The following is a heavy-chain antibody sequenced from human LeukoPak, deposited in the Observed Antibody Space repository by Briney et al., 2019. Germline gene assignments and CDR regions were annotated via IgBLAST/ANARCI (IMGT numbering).Heavy chain of an antibody. Sequence: SETLSLTCTVSGGSISSGSYYWSWIRQPAGKGLEWIGRIYTSGSTNYNPSLKSRVTISVGTSKNQFSLKLSSVTAADTAVYYCARVPTIAVAVVEAFDIWGQGTMVTVSS. CDR1: GGSISSGSYY. J-gene: IGHJ3*02. CDR3: ARVPTIAVAVVEAFDI. D-gene: IGHD6-19*01. V-gene: IGHV4-61*02. CDR2: IYTSGST.